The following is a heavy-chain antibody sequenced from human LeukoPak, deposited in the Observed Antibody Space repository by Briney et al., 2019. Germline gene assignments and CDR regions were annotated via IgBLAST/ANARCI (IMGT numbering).Heavy chain of an antibody. CDR1: GFTFDDYA. V-gene: IGHV3-43*02. J-gene: IGHJ1*01. CDR3: AKDYGLQSPWGYFQH. CDR2: ISGDDSST. Sequence: GGSLRLSCAASGFTFDDYAMHWVRQGPGKGLEWVSLISGDDSSTFYADSVKGRFTISRDNSKNSLYLQMHSLRAEDTAFYYCAKDYGLQSPWGYFQHWGQGTLVTVSS. D-gene: IGHD5-24*01.